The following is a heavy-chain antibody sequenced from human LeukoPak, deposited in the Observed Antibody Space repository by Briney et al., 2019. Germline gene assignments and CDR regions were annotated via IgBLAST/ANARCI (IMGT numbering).Heavy chain of an antibody. CDR3: ARVRLADERAWAY. V-gene: IGHV1-2*02. CDR2: ITPKSGDT. D-gene: IGHD3-3*02. J-gene: IGHJ4*02. CDR1: GYTFSDFY. Sequence: ASVKVSCKASGYTFSDFYIHWVRQAPGQGLEYVGLITPKSGDTYSPQRFRGRVTMTRDASISTAYMELSSLRSDDTAVYFCARVRLADERAWAYWGQGTLVTVSS.